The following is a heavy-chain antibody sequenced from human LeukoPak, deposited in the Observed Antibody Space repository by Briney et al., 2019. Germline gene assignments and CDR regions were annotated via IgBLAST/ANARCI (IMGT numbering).Heavy chain of an antibody. J-gene: IGHJ5*02. CDR1: GFTFSSFG. Sequence: PGGSLRLSCAASGFTFSSFGMHWVRRAPDKGLEWVAVIWYDASNKYYADSVKGRFTISRDNSKNTLYLQMNSLRDDDTAVYYCVRGVGVSRFNYLDPWGQGTLVIVSS. CDR3: VRGVGVSRFNYLDP. V-gene: IGHV3-33*01. CDR2: IWYDASNK. D-gene: IGHD1-7*01.